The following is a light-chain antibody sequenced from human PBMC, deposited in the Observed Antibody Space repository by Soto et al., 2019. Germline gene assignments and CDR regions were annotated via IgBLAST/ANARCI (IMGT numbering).Light chain of an antibody. CDR2: EVS. CDR1: SSDVGGYNY. CDR3: SSYAGNLYV. J-gene: IGLJ1*01. Sequence: QPALTQPPSASGSPGQSVTISCTGTSSDVGGYNYVSWYQQHPGKAPKLMIYEVSKRPSGVPDRFSGSKSDNTASLTVSGLQAEDEADYYCSSYAGNLYVFGTGTKVTVL. V-gene: IGLV2-8*01.